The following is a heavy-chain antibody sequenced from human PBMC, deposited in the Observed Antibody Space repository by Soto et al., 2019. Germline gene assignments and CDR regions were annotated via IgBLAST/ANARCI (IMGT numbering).Heavy chain of an antibody. D-gene: IGHD6-19*01. CDR1: GGSISSYY. Sequence: PSETLSLTCTVSGGSISSYYWSWIRQPPGKGLEWIGYIYYSGSTSYNPSLKSRVIMSVDTSKNQFSLKLSSVTVADTAVYYCARSAQGFNTGWYLGYWGQGNLVTVSS. CDR2: IYYSGST. J-gene: IGHJ4*02. CDR3: ARSAQGFNTGWYLGY. V-gene: IGHV4-59*12.